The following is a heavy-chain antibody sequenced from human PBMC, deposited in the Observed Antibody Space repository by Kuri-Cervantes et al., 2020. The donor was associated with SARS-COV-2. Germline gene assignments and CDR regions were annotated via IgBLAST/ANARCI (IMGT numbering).Heavy chain of an antibody. CDR1: GYTFTSYG. CDR2: ISAYNGNT. D-gene: IGHD2-21*01. V-gene: IGHV1-18*01. CDR3: YCGPKEGFDS. Sequence: ASVKVSCKASGYTFTSYGISWVRQAPGQGLEWMGWISAYNGNTNYAQKLQGRVTMTTDTSTSTVYMELSSLTSEDTAIYYCYCGPKEGFDSWGQGTLVTVSS. J-gene: IGHJ4*02.